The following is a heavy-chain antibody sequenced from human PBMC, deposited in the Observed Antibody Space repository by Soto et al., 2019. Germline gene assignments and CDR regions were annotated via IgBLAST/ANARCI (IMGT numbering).Heavy chain of an antibody. V-gene: IGHV4-34*01. CDR2: INHSGST. Sequence: QVQLQQWGAGLLKPSETLSLTCAVYGGSFSGYYWSWIRQPPGKGLEWIGEINHSGSTNYNPSLKSRVTISVYTSKNQFSLKLSSVTAADTAVYYCARGPDYVWGSYRYGWFDPWGQGTLVTVSS. CDR1: GGSFSGYY. CDR3: ARGPDYVWGSYRYGWFDP. D-gene: IGHD3-16*02. J-gene: IGHJ5*02.